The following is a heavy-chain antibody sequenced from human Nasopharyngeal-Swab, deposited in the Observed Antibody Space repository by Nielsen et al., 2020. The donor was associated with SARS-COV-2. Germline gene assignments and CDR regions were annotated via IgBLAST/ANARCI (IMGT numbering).Heavy chain of an antibody. CDR3: ARGGIAAAGDYFDY. Sequence: SETLSLTCTVSGGSISGSSYYWGWIRQPPGKGLEWIGSIYYSGSTYYNPSLKSRVTISVDTSKNQFSLKLSSVTAADTAVYYCARGGIAAAGDYFDYWGQGTLVTVSS. V-gene: IGHV4-39*07. J-gene: IGHJ4*02. D-gene: IGHD6-13*01. CDR2: IYYSGST. CDR1: GGSISGSSYY.